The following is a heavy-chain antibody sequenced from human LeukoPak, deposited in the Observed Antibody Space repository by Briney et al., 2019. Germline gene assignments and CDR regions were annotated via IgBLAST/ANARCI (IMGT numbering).Heavy chain of an antibody. CDR3: VRLQPNTGEWAFDI. CDR1: GGPINYYY. V-gene: IGHV4-59*01. J-gene: IGHJ3*02. Sequence: SETLSLTCTVSGGPINYYYWSWIRQPPGEGLEWIGYTSNGGTTNYNPSLKSRVTISVDKSKNQLSLKLGSVTAADTAVYHCVRLQPNTGEWAFDIWGQGTLVTVS. CDR2: TSNGGTT. D-gene: IGHD1-1*01.